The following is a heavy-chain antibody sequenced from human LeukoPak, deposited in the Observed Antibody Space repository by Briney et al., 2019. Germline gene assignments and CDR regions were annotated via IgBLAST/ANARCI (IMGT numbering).Heavy chain of an antibody. CDR2: TSASGDRT. V-gene: IGHV3-23*01. CDR3: ARGNNWNDCYH. J-gene: IGHJ5*02. D-gene: IGHD1-1*01. Sequence: GGSLRLSCAASGFTFSSQAMSWVRQAPGQGLEWVSGTSASGDRTHYADSVKGRFTISRDSSKNTLYLQMNSLRVEDTAVYYCARGNNWNDCYHWGQGTLVTVSS. CDR1: GFTFSSQA.